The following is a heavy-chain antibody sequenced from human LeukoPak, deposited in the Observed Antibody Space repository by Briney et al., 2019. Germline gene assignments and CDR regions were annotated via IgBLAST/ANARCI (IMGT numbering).Heavy chain of an antibody. V-gene: IGHV4-59*01. D-gene: IGHD3-10*01. CDR3: AREGFGELLFDY. CDR1: GFTFTTY. CDR2: IYYSGST. Sequence: PWGSLRLSCAASGFTFTTYWSWIRQPPGKGLEWIGYIYYSGSTNYNPSLKSRVTISVDTSKNQFSLKLSSVTAADTAVYYCAREGFGELLFDYWGQGTLVTVSS. J-gene: IGHJ4*02.